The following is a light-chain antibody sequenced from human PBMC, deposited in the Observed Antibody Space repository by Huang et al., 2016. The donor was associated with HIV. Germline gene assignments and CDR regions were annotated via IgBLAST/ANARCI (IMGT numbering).Light chain of an antibody. CDR3: QQRSNWPIT. Sequence: EIVLTQSPATLSLSPGERATLSCRASQSVSSYLAWYQQKPGQAPRLLIYDASNRATDIPARFSGSGSGTDFSLTISSLEPEDFAVNYCQQRSNWPITFGQGTRREIK. J-gene: IGKJ5*01. CDR1: QSVSSY. CDR2: DAS. V-gene: IGKV3-11*01.